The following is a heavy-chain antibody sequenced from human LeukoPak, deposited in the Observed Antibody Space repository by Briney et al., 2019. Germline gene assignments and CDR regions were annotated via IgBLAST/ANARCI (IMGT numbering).Heavy chain of an antibody. V-gene: IGHV1-2*02. CDR3: ARTTVVVAARDY. J-gene: IGHJ4*02. Sequence: ASVKVSCKASGYTLTGYYMHWVRQAPGQGLEWMGWINPNSGGTNYAQKFQGRVTMTRDTSISTAYMELSRLRSDDTAVYYCARTTVVVAARDYWGQGTLVTVSS. CDR1: GYTLTGYY. D-gene: IGHD2-15*01. CDR2: INPNSGGT.